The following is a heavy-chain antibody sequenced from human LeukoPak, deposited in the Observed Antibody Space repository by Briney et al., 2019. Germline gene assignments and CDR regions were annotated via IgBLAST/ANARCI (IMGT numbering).Heavy chain of an antibody. CDR3: SKAERNYDYWSGYPCFEY. D-gene: IGHD3-3*01. V-gene: IGHV3-23*01. CDR2: IGGSGVTT. CDR1: GFTFSSYA. J-gene: IGHJ4*02. Sequence: PGGSLRLSCTASGFTFSSYAMSWVRQAPGPGLEWVSAIGGSGVTTYYADSVMGRFTISSACSKNTMYVPMNRLRAQAQAVYYFSKAERNYDYWSGYPCFEYWGQGTLVTVSS.